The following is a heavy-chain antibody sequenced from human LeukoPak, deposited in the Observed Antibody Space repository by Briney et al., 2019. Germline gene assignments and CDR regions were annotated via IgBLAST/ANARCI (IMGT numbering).Heavy chain of an antibody. CDR2: IYTSGST. CDR3: ARVLGYYYYMDV. CDR1: GGSISTGSYY. V-gene: IGHV4-61*09. J-gene: IGHJ6*03. Sequence: PSDTLSLTCTVSGGSISTGSYYWSWIPQPAGKGLEWIGHIYTSGSTYYNPSLKSRVTISVGTSKNQFSLKLSSVTAADTAVYYCARVLGYYYYMDVWGKGTTVTVSS.